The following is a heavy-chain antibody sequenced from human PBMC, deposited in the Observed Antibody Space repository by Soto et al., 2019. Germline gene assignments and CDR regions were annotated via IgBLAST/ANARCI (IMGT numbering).Heavy chain of an antibody. J-gene: IGHJ4*02. D-gene: IGHD3-22*01. CDR3: ARGGFRLRNENFDY. CDR2: IWYDGSNK. V-gene: IGHV3-33*01. Sequence: QVQLVESGGGVVQPGRSLRLSCAASGFTFSSYGIHWVRQAPGKGLEWVAVIWYDGSNKYYADSVKGRFTISRDNSKNTLYLQMNSLRAEDTAVYYCARGGFRLRNENFDYWGQGTLVTVSS. CDR1: GFTFSSYG.